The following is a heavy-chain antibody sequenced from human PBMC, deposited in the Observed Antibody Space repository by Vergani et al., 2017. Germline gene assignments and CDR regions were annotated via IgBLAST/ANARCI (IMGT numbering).Heavy chain of an antibody. CDR1: GFTFSSYA. Sequence: QVQLVESGGGVVQPGRSLRLSCAASGFTFSSYAMHWVRQAPGKGLEWVAVLSYDGSNKYYADSVKGRFTISRDNSKNTLYLQMNSLRAEDTAVYYCARDSRNYDFWSGAFDYWGQGTLVTVSS. CDR2: LSYDGSNK. CDR3: ARDSRNYDFWSGAFDY. D-gene: IGHD3-3*01. J-gene: IGHJ4*02. V-gene: IGHV3-30-3*01.